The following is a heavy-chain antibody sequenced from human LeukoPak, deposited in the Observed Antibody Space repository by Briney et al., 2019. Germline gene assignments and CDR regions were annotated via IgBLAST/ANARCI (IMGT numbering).Heavy chain of an antibody. Sequence: ASVTVSCTASGYTFTSYVISWVRQAPGQGLEWMGWISPYNGNTNYAQKLQGRVTMTTDTSTSTAYMELRSLRSDDTAVYYCAKVEEKWLQSWYFDLWGRGTLVTVSS. CDR1: GYTFTSYV. D-gene: IGHD5-24*01. CDR3: AKVEEKWLQSWYFDL. CDR2: ISPYNGNT. J-gene: IGHJ2*01. V-gene: IGHV1-18*01.